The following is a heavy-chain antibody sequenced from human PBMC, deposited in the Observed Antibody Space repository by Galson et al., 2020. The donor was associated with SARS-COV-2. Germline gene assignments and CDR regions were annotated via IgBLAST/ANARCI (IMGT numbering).Heavy chain of an antibody. Sequence: SLKISCAASGFPFSSFSMHWVRQAPAKGLEWVAVISNDGTNKYYADSVKGRFTISRDNSKNTLYLQMNSLRAEDTAFYYCARAGSSGYYDAQGGMDVWGQGTTVTVSS. D-gene: IGHD3-22*01. CDR1: GFPFSSFS. J-gene: IGHJ6*02. CDR2: ISNDGTNK. CDR3: ARAGSSGYYDAQGGMDV. V-gene: IGHV3-30*04.